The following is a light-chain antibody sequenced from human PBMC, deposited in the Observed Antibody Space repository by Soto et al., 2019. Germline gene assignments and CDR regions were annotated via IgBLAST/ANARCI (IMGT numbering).Light chain of an antibody. Sequence: EIELTQAPGTLSLSPGERATLSCRASQSVSIRYLAWYQQKPGQAPRLLIYGASSRATGIPDRFSGSGSGTDLTLTISRLEPEDFAVYYCQQYGSSPQTFGKSTKVDI. J-gene: IGKJ1*01. CDR1: QSVSIRY. CDR3: QQYGSSPQT. CDR2: GAS. V-gene: IGKV3-20*01.